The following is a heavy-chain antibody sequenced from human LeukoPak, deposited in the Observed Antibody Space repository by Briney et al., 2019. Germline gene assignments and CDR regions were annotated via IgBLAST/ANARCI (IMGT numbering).Heavy chain of an antibody. J-gene: IGHJ4*02. Sequence: SEALSLTCTVSGGSISSGGYYWSWIRQHPGKGLEWIGYIYYSGSTYYNPSLKSRVTISVDTSKNQFSLKLSSVTAADTAVYYCAREGPVQVPGYYFDYWGQGTLVTVSS. CDR2: IYYSGST. CDR3: AREGPVQVPGYYFDY. D-gene: IGHD3-10*02. V-gene: IGHV4-31*03. CDR1: GGSISSGGYY.